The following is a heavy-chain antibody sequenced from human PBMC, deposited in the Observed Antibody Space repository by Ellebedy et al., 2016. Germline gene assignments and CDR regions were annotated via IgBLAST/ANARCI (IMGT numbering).Heavy chain of an antibody. CDR1: GDSITTGHFY. CDR3: ARGCRYFHTDYHYKDV. D-gene: IGHD3-9*01. CDR2: VFNSGRS. J-gene: IGHJ6*03. Sequence: SETLSLXCTISGDSITTGHFYWTWIRQPAGKGLEWVGRVFNSGRSDCKPSLKSRVTMSVNTSKNQFFLRLTSVTAADTAVYYCARGCRYFHTDYHYKDVWGKGTTVIVSS. V-gene: IGHV4-61*02.